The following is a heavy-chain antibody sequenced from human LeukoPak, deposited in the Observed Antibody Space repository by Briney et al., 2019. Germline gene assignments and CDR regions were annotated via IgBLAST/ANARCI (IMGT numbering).Heavy chain of an antibody. Sequence: GGSLRLSCAVSGFTVSSNYMNWVRQAPGKGLEWVSVIYSGGSTFYADSVKGRFTISRDISRNTAHLQMNSLRAEDTAVYYCARRGSGSYLYWGQGTLVTVSS. CDR1: GFTVSSNY. CDR2: IYSGGST. D-gene: IGHD3-10*01. J-gene: IGHJ4*02. CDR3: ARRGSGSYLY. V-gene: IGHV3-53*01.